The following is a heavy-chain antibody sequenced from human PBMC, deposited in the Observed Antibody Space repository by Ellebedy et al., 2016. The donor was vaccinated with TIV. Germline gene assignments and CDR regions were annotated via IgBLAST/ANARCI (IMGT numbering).Heavy chain of an antibody. CDR2: ISSSSSTI. Sequence: GGSLRLSXAASGFTFSSYSMNWVRQAPGKGLEWVSYISSSSSTIYYADSVKGRFTISRDNAKNSLYLQMNSLRDEDTAVYYCARVYCSGGSCRVEVYYYYGMDVWGQGTTVTVSS. CDR3: ARVYCSGGSCRVEVYYYYGMDV. CDR1: GFTFSSYS. D-gene: IGHD2-15*01. J-gene: IGHJ6*02. V-gene: IGHV3-48*02.